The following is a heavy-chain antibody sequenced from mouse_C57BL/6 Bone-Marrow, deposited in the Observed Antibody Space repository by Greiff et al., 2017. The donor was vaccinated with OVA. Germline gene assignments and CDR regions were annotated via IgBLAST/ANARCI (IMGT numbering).Heavy chain of an antibody. D-gene: IGHD1-2*01. CDR3: ARRDITTARGFAY. V-gene: IGHV1-18*01. CDR2: INPNNGGT. CDR1: GYTFTDYN. Sequence: VQLQQSGPELVKPGASVKIPCKASGYTFTDYNMDWVKQSHGKSLEWIGDINPNNGGTIYNQKFKGKATLTVDKSSRTAYMELRSLTSEDTAVYYCARRDITTARGFAYWGQGTLVTVSA. J-gene: IGHJ3*01.